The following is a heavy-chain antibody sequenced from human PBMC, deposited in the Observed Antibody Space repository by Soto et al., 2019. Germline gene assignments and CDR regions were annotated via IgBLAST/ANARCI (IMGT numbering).Heavy chain of an antibody. CDR2: ISYDGSNK. CDR3: AKVLLSGWYGGANFDY. D-gene: IGHD6-19*01. V-gene: IGHV3-30*18. Sequence: QVQLVESGGGVVQPGRSLRLSCAASGFTFSSYGMPWVRQAPGKGLEWVAVISYDGSNKYYADSVKGRFTISRDNSKTTLYLKMNSLRAEDTAVYYCAKVLLSGWYGGANFDYWGQGTLVTVSS. CDR1: GFTFSSYG. J-gene: IGHJ4*02.